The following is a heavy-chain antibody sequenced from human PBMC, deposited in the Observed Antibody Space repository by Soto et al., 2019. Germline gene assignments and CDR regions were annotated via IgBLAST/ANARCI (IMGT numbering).Heavy chain of an antibody. CDR3: ARGDDEYSSGYYYDAFDS. D-gene: IGHD3-22*01. CDR1: GGSISSYY. Sequence: SETLSLTCIVSGGSISSYYWTWIRQPPGKGLEWIGYVYYRGSTNYNPSLKSRVTISVDTSKNQFSLKLSSVTAADTAVYYCARGDDEYSSGYYYDAFDSWGQGTMVTVSS. V-gene: IGHV4-59*01. J-gene: IGHJ3*02. CDR2: VYYRGST.